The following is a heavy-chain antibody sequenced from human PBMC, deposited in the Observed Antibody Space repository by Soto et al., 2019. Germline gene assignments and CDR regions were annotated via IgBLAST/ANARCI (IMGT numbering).Heavy chain of an antibody. Sequence: QVQLVQSGAEVKKPGASVKVSCKASGYSFTDYHIHWVRQAPGQGLEWLGRINPKSGGTSTAQKFQGWVTMTTDTSIRTASMELTRLTSDDTATYYCARGDSTDCSNGVCSFFYNHDMDVWGQGTTVTVSS. V-gene: IGHV1-2*04. D-gene: IGHD2-8*01. J-gene: IGHJ6*02. CDR1: GYSFTDYH. CDR3: ARGDSTDCSNGVCSFFYNHDMDV. CDR2: INPKSGGT.